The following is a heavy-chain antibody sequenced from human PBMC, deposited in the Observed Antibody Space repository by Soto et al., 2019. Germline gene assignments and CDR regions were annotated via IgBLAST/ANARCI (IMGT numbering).Heavy chain of an antibody. J-gene: IGHJ5*02. CDR2: IIPIFGTA. Sequence: SVKVSCKASGVTFSSYAISWVRQAPGQGLEWMGGIIPIFGTANYAQKFQGRVTITADESTSTAYMELSSLRSEDTAVYYCARVRYCSSTSCFGTYWFDPWGQGTLVTVSS. CDR3: ARVRYCSSTSCFGTYWFDP. V-gene: IGHV1-69*13. D-gene: IGHD2-2*01. CDR1: GVTFSSYA.